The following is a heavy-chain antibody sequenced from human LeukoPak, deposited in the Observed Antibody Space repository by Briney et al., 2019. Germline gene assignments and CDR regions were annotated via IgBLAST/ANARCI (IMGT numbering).Heavy chain of an antibody. CDR3: ARRIAVGTGGGFDY. Sequence: SETLSLTCTVSGGSISSSSYYWGWIRQPPGKGLEWIGSIYYSGSTYYNPSLKSRVTISVDTSKNQFSLKLSSVTAADTAVHYCARRIAVGTGGGFDYWGQGTLVTVSS. V-gene: IGHV4-39*01. D-gene: IGHD6-19*01. J-gene: IGHJ4*02. CDR2: IYYSGST. CDR1: GGSISSSSYY.